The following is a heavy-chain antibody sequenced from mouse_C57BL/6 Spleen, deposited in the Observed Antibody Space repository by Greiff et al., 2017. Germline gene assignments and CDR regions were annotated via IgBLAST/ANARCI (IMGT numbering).Heavy chain of an antibody. CDR2: IDPSDSYT. J-gene: IGHJ2*01. D-gene: IGHD2-3*01. V-gene: IGHV1-69*01. CDR3: ARLGWLPYYFDY. Sequence: QVHVKQPGAELVMPGASVKLSCKASGYTFTSYWMHWVKQRPGQGLEWIGEIDPSDSYTNYNQKFKGKSTLTVDKSSSTAYMQLSSLTSEDSAVYYCARLGWLPYYFDYWGQGTTLTVSS. CDR1: GYTFTSYW.